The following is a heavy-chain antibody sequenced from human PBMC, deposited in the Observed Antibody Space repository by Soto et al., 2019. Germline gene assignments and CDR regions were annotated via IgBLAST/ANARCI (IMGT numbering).Heavy chain of an antibody. CDR2: IIPIFETT. D-gene: IGHD3-10*01. CDR1: GGTFTSFP. V-gene: IGHV1-69*01. Sequence: GQSGAEVKKPGSSVKVSCKASGGTFTSFPFSWVRQAPGQGLEWMGGIIPIFETTNYAQKFRGRLTITADESTTTAYMELTSLTSEDTAVYFCARESGDYGRPYFDYWGQGTLVTVSS. J-gene: IGHJ4*02. CDR3: ARESGDYGRPYFDY.